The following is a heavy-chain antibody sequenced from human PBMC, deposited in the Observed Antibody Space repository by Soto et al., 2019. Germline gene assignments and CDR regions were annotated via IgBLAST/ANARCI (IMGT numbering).Heavy chain of an antibody. J-gene: IGHJ4*02. CDR1: GYTFTGYY. D-gene: IGHD2-21*02. CDR2: INPNSGGT. CDR3: ARAHCGGDCYSGVDD. V-gene: IGHV1-2*04. Sequence: QVQLVQSGAEVKKPGASVKVSCKASGYTFTGYYMHWVRQAPGQGLEWMGCINPNSGGTNYAQKFQGWVTMTRDTSISAAYMELSRLRSDDTAVYYCARAHCGGDCYSGVDDWGQGTLVTVSS.